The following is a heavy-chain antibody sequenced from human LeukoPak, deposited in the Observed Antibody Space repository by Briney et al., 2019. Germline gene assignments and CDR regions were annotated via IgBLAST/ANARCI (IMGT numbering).Heavy chain of an antibody. CDR1: GHSFNEYY. D-gene: IGHD2-21*02. V-gene: IGHV1-2*02. Sequence: ASVKVSCKASGHSFNEYYINWVRKAPGQGLEWMGWIKPSNGVTNYAPKFQGRVTMTRDTSIGTAYMEMKRLKPDDTALYYCARGADPYCGAGCYFNYFDTWGQGTPVTVSS. J-gene: IGHJ5*02. CDR2: IKPSNGVT. CDR3: ARGADPYCGAGCYFNYFDT.